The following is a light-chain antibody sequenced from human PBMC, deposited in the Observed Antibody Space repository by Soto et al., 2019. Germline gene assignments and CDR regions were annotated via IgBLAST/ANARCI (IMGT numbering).Light chain of an antibody. J-gene: IGLJ2*01. CDR2: VGTGGIVG. Sequence: QPVLTQPPSASASLGASVTLTCTLSSGYSNYKVDWYQQRPGKGTRFVMRVGTGGIVGSKGDAIPDRFSVLGSGLNRYLTIKNIQEEDESDYHCGADHGSGSNFSVVFGGGTKLTVL. CDR1: SGYSNYK. CDR3: GADHGSGSNFSVV. V-gene: IGLV9-49*01.